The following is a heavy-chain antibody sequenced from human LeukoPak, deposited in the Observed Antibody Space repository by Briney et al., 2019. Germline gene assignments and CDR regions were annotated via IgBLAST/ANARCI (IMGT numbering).Heavy chain of an antibody. V-gene: IGHV4-39*07. CDR2: MYYNGST. CDR1: GASISSTTYY. J-gene: IGHJ4*02. CDR3: ARGGDGYNYS. Sequence: SETLSLTCTVSGASISSTTYYWGWIRQPPGKGLEWIGTMYYNGSTYNNPSLKSRVTISVDTSKNQFSLKLSSVTAADTAVYYCARGGDGYNYSWGQGTLVTVSS. D-gene: IGHD5-24*01.